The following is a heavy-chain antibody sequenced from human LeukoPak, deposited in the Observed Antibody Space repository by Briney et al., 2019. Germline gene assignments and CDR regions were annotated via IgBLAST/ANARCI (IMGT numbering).Heavy chain of an antibody. CDR2: IYYSGST. CDR3: AREAYYDSSGYSHDAFDI. V-gene: IGHV4-59*01. D-gene: IGHD3-22*01. CDR1: GGSISSFY. J-gene: IGHJ3*02. Sequence: SETLSLTCTVSGGSISSFYWSWIRQPPGKGLEWIGYIYYSGSTNYNPSLKSRVTISVDTSKNQFSLKLSSVTAADTAVYYCAREAYYDSSGYSHDAFDIWGQGTMVTVSS.